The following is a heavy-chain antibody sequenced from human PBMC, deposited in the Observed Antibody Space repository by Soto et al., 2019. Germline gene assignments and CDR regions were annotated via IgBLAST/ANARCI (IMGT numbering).Heavy chain of an antibody. CDR1: GASISSGW. V-gene: IGHV4-4*02. CDR3: SSRVTDAPT. D-gene: IGHD3-10*01. Sequence: QVQLQESGPGLEKPSGTLSLTCAVSGASISSGWWTWVRQPPGKGLEWIGETLYSGRTNYNSSLNRRVTISIDKSKKQFSLNLSSVTAADTAVYYCSSRVTDAPTWGQGTLVTVSS. J-gene: IGHJ5*02. CDR2: TLYSGRT.